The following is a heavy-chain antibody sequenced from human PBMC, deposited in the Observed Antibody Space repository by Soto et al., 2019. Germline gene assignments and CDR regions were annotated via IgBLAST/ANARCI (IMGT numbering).Heavy chain of an antibody. D-gene: IGHD7-27*01. CDR2: ISHTGGT. Sequence: QLQLQESGSRLVKPSQTLSLTCAVSGGSIISGGYSWTWIRQPPGKGLEWIGYISHTGGTYFKPSLRSRVVISVDRSKTQFSLKLNSVTAADTAVYYCARLNGDPDYWGQGILVTVSS. CDR3: ARLNGDPDY. J-gene: IGHJ4*02. CDR1: GGSIISGGYS. V-gene: IGHV4-30-2*01.